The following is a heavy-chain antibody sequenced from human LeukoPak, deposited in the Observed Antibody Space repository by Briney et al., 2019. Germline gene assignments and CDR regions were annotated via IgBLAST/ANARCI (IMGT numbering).Heavy chain of an antibody. V-gene: IGHV4-59*12. CDR3: ARDLNVVRGVVDY. CDR1: GGSISSYY. CDR2: IYYSGST. J-gene: IGHJ4*02. D-gene: IGHD3-10*01. Sequence: PSETLSLTCTVSGGSISSYYWSWIRQPPGKGLEWIGYIYYSGSTYYNPSLKSRVTISVDTSKNQFSLKLSSVTAADTAVYYCARDLNVVRGVVDYWGQGTLVTVSS.